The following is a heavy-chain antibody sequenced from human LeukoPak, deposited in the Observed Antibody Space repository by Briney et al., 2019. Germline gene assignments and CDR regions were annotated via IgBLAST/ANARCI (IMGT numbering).Heavy chain of an antibody. V-gene: IGHV2-5*02. CDR2: IYWDDDK. Sequence: SGPTLVNPTQTLTLTCTFSGFSLSTSGVGVGWIRQPPGKALEWLALIYWDDDKRYSPSLKSRLTITKDTSKNQVVLTMTNMDPVDTATYYCAHSSFALGYCSSTSCYDAQGFDYWGQGTLVTVSS. CDR3: AHSSFALGYCSSTSCYDAQGFDY. CDR1: GFSLSTSGVG. D-gene: IGHD2-2*01. J-gene: IGHJ4*02.